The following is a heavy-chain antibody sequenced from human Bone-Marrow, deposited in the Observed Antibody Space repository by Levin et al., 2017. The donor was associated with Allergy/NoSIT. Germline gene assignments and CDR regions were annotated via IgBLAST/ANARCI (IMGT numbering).Heavy chain of an antibody. CDR2: IDPRDSST. V-gene: IGHV5-10-1*01. CDR1: GYSFTDYW. Sequence: GGSLRLSCKASGYSFTDYWVTWVRQMPGKGLEWMGRIDPRDSSTSYSPSFQGHVTISSDKSINTAYLQWGSLQASESAMYYCARHALGSSVGHYFDSWGQGSLVTVSS. CDR3: ARHALGSSVGHYFDS. J-gene: IGHJ4*02. D-gene: IGHD5/OR15-5a*01.